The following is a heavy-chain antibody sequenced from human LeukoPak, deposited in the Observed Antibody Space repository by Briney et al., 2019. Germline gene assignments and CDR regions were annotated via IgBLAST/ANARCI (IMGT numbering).Heavy chain of an antibody. Sequence: ASVKVSCKXSGGTFSSYTISWVRQAPGQGLERMGRIIPILGIANYAQKFQGRVTITADKSTSTAYMELSSLRSEDTAVYYCARSAYGDYPAAAFDIWGQGTMVTVSS. V-gene: IGHV1-69*02. D-gene: IGHD4-17*01. J-gene: IGHJ3*02. CDR2: IIPILGIA. CDR3: ARSAYGDYPAAAFDI. CDR1: GGTFSSYT.